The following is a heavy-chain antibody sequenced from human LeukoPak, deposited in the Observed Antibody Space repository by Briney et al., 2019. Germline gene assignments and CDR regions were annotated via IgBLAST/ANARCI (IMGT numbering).Heavy chain of an antibody. V-gene: IGHV4-61*02. J-gene: IGHJ6*03. CDR3: ARSVEGYCSGGSCYSYYYYMDV. D-gene: IGHD2-15*01. CDR2: IYTSGST. CDR1: GGSISSGSYY. Sequence: SETLSLTCTVSGGSISSGSYYWSWIRQPAGKGLEWIGRIYTSGSTNYNPPLKSRVTISVDTSKNQFSLKLSSVTAADTAVYYCARSVEGYCSGGSCYSYYYYMDVWGKGTTVTVSS.